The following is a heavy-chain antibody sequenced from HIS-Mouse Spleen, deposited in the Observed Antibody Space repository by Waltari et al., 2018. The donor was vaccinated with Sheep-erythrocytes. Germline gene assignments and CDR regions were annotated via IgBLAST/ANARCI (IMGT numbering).Heavy chain of an antibody. V-gene: IGHV3-21*01. Sequence: EVQLVESGGGLVKPGGSLRLSCAASGFTFSSYSMNWVRQAQGKGLEGVSSISSSSSYIYYADSVKGRFTISRDNAKNSLYLQMNSLRAEDTAVYYCARVASGATFDYWGQGTLVTVSS. CDR2: ISSSSSYI. CDR1: GFTFSSYS. D-gene: IGHD1-26*01. CDR3: ARVASGATFDY. J-gene: IGHJ4*02.